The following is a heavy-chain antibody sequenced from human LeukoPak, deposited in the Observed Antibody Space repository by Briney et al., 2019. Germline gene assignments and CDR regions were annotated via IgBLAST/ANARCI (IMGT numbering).Heavy chain of an antibody. J-gene: IGHJ5*02. CDR3: ARGYGSGSYNRFDP. V-gene: IGHV4-34*01. Sequence: PSETLSLTCAVYGGSFSDYYWSWIRQPPGKGLEWIGEINHSGSTNYNPSLKSRVTISVDTSKNQFSLKLSSVTAADTAVYYCARGYGSGSYNRFDPWGQGTLVTVSS. D-gene: IGHD3-10*01. CDR2: INHSGST. CDR1: GGSFSDYY.